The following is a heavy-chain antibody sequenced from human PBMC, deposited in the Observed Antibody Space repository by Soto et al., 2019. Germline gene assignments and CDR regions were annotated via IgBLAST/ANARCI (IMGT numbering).Heavy chain of an antibody. Sequence: PGESLKISCKGSGYSFTSYWIGWVRQMPGKGLEWMGIIYPGDSDTRYSPSFQGQVTISADKSISTAYLQWSSLKASDTAMYYCARPYYDFVWGSYGHPTDAFDIWGQGTMVTVSS. J-gene: IGHJ3*02. CDR2: IYPGDSDT. D-gene: IGHD3-16*01. V-gene: IGHV5-51*01. CDR3: ARPYYDFVWGSYGHPTDAFDI. CDR1: GYSFTSYW.